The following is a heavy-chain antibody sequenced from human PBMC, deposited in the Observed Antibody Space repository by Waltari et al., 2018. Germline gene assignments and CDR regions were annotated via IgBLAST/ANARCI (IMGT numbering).Heavy chain of an antibody. CDR1: GGSISSYY. Sequence: QVQLQESGPGLVKPSETLSLTCTVSGGSISSYYWSWIRQPPGKGLEWIGYIYYSGSTNYNPSLKSRVTISVDTSKNQFSLKLSSVTAADTAVYYCARGVAARPGYYYYMDVWGKGTTVTISS. J-gene: IGHJ6*03. D-gene: IGHD6-6*01. CDR2: IYYSGST. V-gene: IGHV4-59*01. CDR3: ARGVAARPGYYYYMDV.